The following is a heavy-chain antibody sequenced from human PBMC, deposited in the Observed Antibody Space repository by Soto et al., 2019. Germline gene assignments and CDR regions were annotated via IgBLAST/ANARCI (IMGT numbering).Heavy chain of an antibody. CDR2: INPSGGST. J-gene: IGHJ6*02. V-gene: IGHV1-46*01. CDR3: ARRPSIAVAGSYYYGMDV. CDR1: GYTFTSYY. Sequence: ASVKVSCKASGYTFTSYYMHWVRQAPGQGLEWMGIINPSGGSTSYAQKFQGRVTMTRDTSTSTVYMELSSLRSEDTAVYYCARRPSIAVAGSYYYGMDVWGQGTTVTVSS. D-gene: IGHD6-19*01.